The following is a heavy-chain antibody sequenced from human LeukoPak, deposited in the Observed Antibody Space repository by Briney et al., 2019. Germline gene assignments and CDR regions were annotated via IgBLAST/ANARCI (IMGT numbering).Heavy chain of an antibody. Sequence: MSSETLSLTCTVSGGSISGGSYYWSWIRQPAGKGLEWIGRIYTSGSTNYNPSLKSRVTISVDTSKNQFSLKLSSVTAADTAVYYCARAPRGFGSGSSLWYFDYWGQGTLVTVSS. CDR1: GGSISGGSYY. CDR2: IYTSGST. CDR3: ARAPRGFGSGSSLWYFDY. D-gene: IGHD3-10*01. V-gene: IGHV4-61*02. J-gene: IGHJ4*02.